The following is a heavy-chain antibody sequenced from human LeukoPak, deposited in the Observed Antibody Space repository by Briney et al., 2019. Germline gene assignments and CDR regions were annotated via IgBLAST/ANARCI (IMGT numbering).Heavy chain of an antibody. D-gene: IGHD5-12*01. Sequence: GGSLRLSCAATGFTFNTYAMSWVRQAPGKGLEWVSSISGGDVTTSYADSVKGRFTISRDNSKNTLYLDMDSLRAEDTAVYYCAEHRGYSGYDSFDYWGQGTLVTVSS. CDR1: GFTFNTYA. J-gene: IGHJ4*02. V-gene: IGHV3-23*01. CDR2: ISGGDVTT. CDR3: AEHRGYSGYDSFDY.